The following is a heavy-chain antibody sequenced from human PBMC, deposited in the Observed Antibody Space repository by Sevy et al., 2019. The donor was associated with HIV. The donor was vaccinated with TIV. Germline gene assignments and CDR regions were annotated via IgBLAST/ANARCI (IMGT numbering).Heavy chain of an antibody. Sequence: GGSLRLSCAASGFTFDDYAMHWVRQAPGKGLEWVSGINWNSGNIGYADSVKGRFTISRDNAKNSLYLQMNSLRAEDTALYYCAKDMRKSGDSYGYDYWGQGTLVTVSS. V-gene: IGHV3-9*01. J-gene: IGHJ4*02. D-gene: IGHD5-18*01. CDR3: AKDMRKSGDSYGYDY. CDR1: GFTFDDYA. CDR2: INWNSGNI.